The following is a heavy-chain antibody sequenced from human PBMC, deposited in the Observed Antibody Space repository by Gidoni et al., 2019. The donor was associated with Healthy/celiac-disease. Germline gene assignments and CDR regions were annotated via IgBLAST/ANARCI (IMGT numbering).Heavy chain of an antibody. Sequence: QVQLVQSGAEVKKPGPSVKVSCKASGRPVSSYAISWVRQAPGQGLAWMGGIIPIFGTTNYAQKFQGRVTITADESTSTAYMELSSLRSEDTAVYYCARVPAAGTIFWFDPWGQGTLVTVSS. J-gene: IGHJ5*02. V-gene: IGHV1-69*01. CDR3: ARVPAAGTIFWFDP. D-gene: IGHD6-13*01. CDR1: GRPVSSYA. CDR2: IIPIFGTT.